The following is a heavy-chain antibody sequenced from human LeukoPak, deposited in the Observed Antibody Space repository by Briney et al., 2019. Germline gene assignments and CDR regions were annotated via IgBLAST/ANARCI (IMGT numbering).Heavy chain of an antibody. Sequence: PGGSLRLSCAASGSTFSSYGMHWVRQAPGKGLEWVAVISYDGSNKYYADSVKGRFTISRDNSKNTLYLQMNSLRAEDTAVYYCAKSVGYGDYDWFDPWGQGTLVTVSS. J-gene: IGHJ5*02. V-gene: IGHV3-30*18. CDR2: ISYDGSNK. CDR3: AKSVGYGDYDWFDP. D-gene: IGHD4-17*01. CDR1: GSTFSSYG.